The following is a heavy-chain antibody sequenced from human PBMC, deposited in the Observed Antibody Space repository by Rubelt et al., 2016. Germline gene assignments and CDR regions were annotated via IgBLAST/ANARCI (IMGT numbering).Heavy chain of an antibody. Sequence: QVTLRESGPALVKPTQTLTLTCTFSGFSLGTSGMCVSWICQPPGKALEWLARIDWDDDKYYSTSLKTRLTISKDTSKNKVVLTMTNTDPVDTATYYCARILLPDYYDSSGGMDVWGQGTTVTVSS. CDR1: GFSLGTSGMC. CDR2: IDWDDDK. D-gene: IGHD3-22*01. J-gene: IGHJ6*02. CDR3: ARILLPDYYDSSGGMDV. V-gene: IGHV2-70*15.